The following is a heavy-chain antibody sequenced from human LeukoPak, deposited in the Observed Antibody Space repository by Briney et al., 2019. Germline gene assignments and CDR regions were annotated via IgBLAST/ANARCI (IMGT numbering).Heavy chain of an antibody. V-gene: IGHV3-21*04. Sequence: GGSLRLSCAASGFTFSSYTMNWVRQAPGKGLEWVSSISSSSSYIYYADSVKGRFTISRDNAKNSLYLQMNSLRAEDTAVYYCARDRYSGSYPLDYWGQGTLVTVSS. J-gene: IGHJ4*02. CDR2: ISSSSSYI. CDR1: GFTFSSYT. CDR3: ARDRYSGSYPLDY. D-gene: IGHD1-26*01.